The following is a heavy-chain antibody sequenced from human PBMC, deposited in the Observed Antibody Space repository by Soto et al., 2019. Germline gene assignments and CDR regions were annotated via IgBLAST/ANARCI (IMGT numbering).Heavy chain of an antibody. CDR1: GFTFSNAW. CDR3: TTDPVYSSGWYGSSFDY. CDR2: IKSKTDGGTT. J-gene: IGHJ4*02. D-gene: IGHD6-19*01. V-gene: IGHV3-15*07. Sequence: PGGSLRLSCAASGFTFSNAWMNWVRQAPGKGLEWVGRIKSKTDGGTTDYAAPVKGRFTISRDESKNTLFLQMYSLKTEDLAVYYFTTDPVYSSGWYGSSFDYWGQGTPVTVSS.